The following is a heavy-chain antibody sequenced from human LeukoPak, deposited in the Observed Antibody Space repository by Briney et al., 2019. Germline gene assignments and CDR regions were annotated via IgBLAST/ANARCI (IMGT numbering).Heavy chain of an antibody. J-gene: IGHJ5*02. CDR2: IYYSGST. CDR1: GGSTSSSNYY. D-gene: IGHD2-15*01. Sequence: PSETLSLTCTVSGGSTSSSNYYWGWIRQPPGKGLEWIGSIYYSGSTYYNPSLKSRVTISIDTSKNQFSLKLSSVTAADTAVYYCASGGGDIVVVVAAIQSWGQGTLVTVSS. V-gene: IGHV4-39*07. CDR3: ASGGGDIVVVVAAIQS.